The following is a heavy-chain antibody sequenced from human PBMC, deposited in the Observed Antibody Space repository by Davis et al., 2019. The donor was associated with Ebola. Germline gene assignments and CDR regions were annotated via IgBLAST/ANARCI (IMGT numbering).Heavy chain of an antibody. CDR2: IYYSGST. J-gene: IGHJ4*02. Sequence: PGGSLRLSCTVSGGSISSYYWSWIRQPPGKGLEWIGYIYYSGSTNYNPSLKSRVTISVDTSKNQFSLKLSSVTAADTAVYYCARNEGSSWSPQKHFDYWGQGTLVTVSS. CDR1: GGSISSYY. D-gene: IGHD6-13*01. CDR3: ARNEGSSWSPQKHFDY. V-gene: IGHV4-59*01.